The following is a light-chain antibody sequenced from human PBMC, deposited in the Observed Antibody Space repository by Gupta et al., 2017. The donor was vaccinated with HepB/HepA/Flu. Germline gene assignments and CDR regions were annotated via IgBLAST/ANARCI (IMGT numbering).Light chain of an antibody. Sequence: DIVMTQSPLSLPVSPGEPASISCRSSQSLLHSNGKTYLDWYVQKPGQSPQVLIYLGFNRASGVPDRFSGSGSGTEFTLKISRVEAEDVGVYYCMQALQTPAFGQGTKVEIK. J-gene: IGKJ1*01. CDR1: QSLLHSNGKTY. CDR3: MQALQTPA. CDR2: LGF. V-gene: IGKV2-28*01.